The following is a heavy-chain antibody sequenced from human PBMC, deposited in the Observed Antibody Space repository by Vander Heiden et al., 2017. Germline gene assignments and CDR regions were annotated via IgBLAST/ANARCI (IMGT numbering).Heavy chain of an antibody. CDR3: ASGGPNYGGNSEGAFDI. D-gene: IGHD4-17*01. Sequence: QVQLQESGPGLVKPSQTLSLTCTVSGGSISSGGYYWSWIRQHPGKGREWIGYIYYSGSTYYNPSLKSRVTISVDTSKNQFSMKLSSVTAADTAVYYCASGGPNYGGNSEGAFDIWGQGTMVTVSS. J-gene: IGHJ3*02. V-gene: IGHV4-31*03. CDR1: GGSISSGGYY. CDR2: IYYSGST.